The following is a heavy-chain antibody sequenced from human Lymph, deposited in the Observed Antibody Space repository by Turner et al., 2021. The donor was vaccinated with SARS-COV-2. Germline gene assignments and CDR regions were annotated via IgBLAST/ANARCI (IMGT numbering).Heavy chain of an antibody. J-gene: IGHJ5*02. Sequence: QVQLVQSGAEVKKPGSSVKVSCKASGGTFSSYASNWVRQAPGQGLGWMGRIIPILGIANYAQKFQGRVTITADKSTSTAYMELSSLRSEDTAVYYCARGRLDSFGGGYYSWFDPWGQGTLVTVSS. CDR1: GGTFSSYA. V-gene: IGHV1-69*04. D-gene: IGHD1-26*01. CDR3: ARGRLDSFGGGYYSWFDP. CDR2: IIPILGIA.